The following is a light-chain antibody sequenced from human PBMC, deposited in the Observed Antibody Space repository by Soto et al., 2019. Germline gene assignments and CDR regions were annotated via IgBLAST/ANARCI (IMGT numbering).Light chain of an antibody. Sequence: DIQMTQSPSSLSASIGDRVTITCRASQGINSFLAWYQQKPGKVPKLLIYAASTLQSGVPSRFRGNGSGTDFTLTISSVQPEDAATYYCQKYNSAPRTFGQGTKVEIK. V-gene: IGKV1-27*01. CDR1: QGINSF. J-gene: IGKJ1*01. CDR3: QKYNSAPRT. CDR2: AAS.